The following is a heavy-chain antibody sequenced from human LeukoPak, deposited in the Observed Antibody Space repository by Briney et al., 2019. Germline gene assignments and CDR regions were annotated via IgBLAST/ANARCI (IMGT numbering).Heavy chain of an antibody. D-gene: IGHD5-24*01. CDR3: AMDSAWLPLKFDY. CDR1: GFVVSTNY. V-gene: IGHV3-66*01. J-gene: IGHJ4*02. Sequence: GGSLRLSCAASGFVVSTNYMSWVRQAPGKGLEWVSVLYSGGSTYYTDSVKGRFTISRDNSNNTLYLQMNNLRAEDTAVYYCAMDSAWLPLKFDYWGPGTLVAVSS. CDR2: LYSGGST.